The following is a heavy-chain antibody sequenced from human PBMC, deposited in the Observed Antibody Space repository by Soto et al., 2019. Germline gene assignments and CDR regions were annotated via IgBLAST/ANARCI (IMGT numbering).Heavy chain of an antibody. CDR1: GFTFSSYA. Sequence: GGSLRLSCAASGFTFSSYAMHWVRQAPGKGLEWVAVISYDGSNKYYADSVKGRFTISRDNSKNTLYLQMNSLRAEDTAVYYCAREVAAAGTGGNWFDPWGKGTLVTVSS. V-gene: IGHV3-30-3*01. CDR2: ISYDGSNK. D-gene: IGHD6-13*01. CDR3: AREVAAAGTGGNWFDP. J-gene: IGHJ5*02.